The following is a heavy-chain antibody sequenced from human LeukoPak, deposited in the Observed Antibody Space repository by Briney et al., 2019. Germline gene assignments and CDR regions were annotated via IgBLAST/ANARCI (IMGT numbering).Heavy chain of an antibody. CDR1: GYTFTGYY. Sequence: ASVKVSCKASGYTFTGYYMHWVRQAPGQGLEWMGRINPNSGGTNYAQKFQGRVTMTRDTSISTAYMELSRLRSDDTAVHYCARSRVLEPPLYWGQGTLVTVSS. CDR3: ARSRVLEPPLY. D-gene: IGHD1-1*01. CDR2: INPNSGGT. V-gene: IGHV1-2*06. J-gene: IGHJ4*02.